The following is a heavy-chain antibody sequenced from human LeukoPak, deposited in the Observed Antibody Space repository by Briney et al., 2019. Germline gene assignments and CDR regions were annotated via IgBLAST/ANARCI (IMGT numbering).Heavy chain of an antibody. CDR3: ASLYSSGWYLTDY. Sequence: GGSLRLSCAASRFTFSSYAMHWVRQAPGKGLEWVALISYDGSDKYYADSVKGRFTISRDNSKNTLYLQMNSLRIDDTAVYYCASLYSSGWYLTDYWGQGTLVTVSS. V-gene: IGHV3-30-3*01. CDR2: ISYDGSDK. CDR1: RFTFSSYA. J-gene: IGHJ4*02. D-gene: IGHD6-19*01.